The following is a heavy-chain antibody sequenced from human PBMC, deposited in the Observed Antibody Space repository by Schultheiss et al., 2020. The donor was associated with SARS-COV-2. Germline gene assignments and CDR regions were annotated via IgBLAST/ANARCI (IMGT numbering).Heavy chain of an antibody. CDR3: ARDSDTMRVVVMAY. CDR2: ISYDGSNK. CDR1: GFTFSSYA. J-gene: IGHJ4*02. V-gene: IGHV3-30*04. Sequence: GGSLRLSCAASGFTFSSYAMHWVRQAPGKGLEWVAVISYDGSNKYYADSVKGRFTISRDNSKNTLYLQMNSLRAEDTAVYYCARDSDTMRVVVMAYWGQGTLVTVSS. D-gene: IGHD3-22*01.